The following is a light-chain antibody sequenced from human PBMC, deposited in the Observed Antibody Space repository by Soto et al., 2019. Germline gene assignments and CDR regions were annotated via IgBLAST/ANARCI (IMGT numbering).Light chain of an antibody. CDR1: HDIGNS. CDR3: QKYNSDPLT. CDR2: GAS. J-gene: IGKJ4*01. Sequence: DLQMTQSPPSLSASKGDRVTVTCRASHDIGNSLAWYQHRPGESPRLLIYGASTLQSGVPARFSGSGSGTDFTLVISSLRPEDVATYYCQKYNSDPLTFGGGTRVEVK. V-gene: IGKV1-27*01.